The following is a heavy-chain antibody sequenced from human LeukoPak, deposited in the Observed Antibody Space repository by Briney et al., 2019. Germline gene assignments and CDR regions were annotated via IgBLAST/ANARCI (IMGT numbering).Heavy chain of an antibody. CDR1: GGTFSSYA. J-gene: IGHJ6*03. Sequence: SVKVSCTASGGTFSSYAISWVRQAPGQGLEWMGGIIPIFGTANYAQTFQGRVTITTDESTSTAYMELSSLRSEDTAVYYCATQARHGGNYYYYYYMDVWGKGTTVTVSS. CDR3: ATQARHGGNYYYYYYMDV. CDR2: IIPIFGTA. V-gene: IGHV1-69*05.